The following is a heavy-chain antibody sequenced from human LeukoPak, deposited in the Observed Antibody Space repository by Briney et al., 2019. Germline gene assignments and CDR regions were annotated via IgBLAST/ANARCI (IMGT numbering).Heavy chain of an antibody. CDR3: AVVYGADS. V-gene: IGHV3-21*01. D-gene: IGHD4-17*01. J-gene: IGHJ4*02. CDR2: ISSSGTYI. Sequence: GGSLRLSCAASGFTFSSYSMNWVRQAPGKGLEWVSSISSSGTYIYYADSVKGRFTISRDNAKNSLYLQMNSLRAEDTAVYYCAVVYGADSWGQGTLVTVSS. CDR1: GFTFSSYS.